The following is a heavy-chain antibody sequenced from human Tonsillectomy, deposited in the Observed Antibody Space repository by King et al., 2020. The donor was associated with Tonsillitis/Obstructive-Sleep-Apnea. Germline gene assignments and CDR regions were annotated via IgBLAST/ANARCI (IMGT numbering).Heavy chain of an antibody. CDR2: ISAYNGNT. CDR3: AGFVTTVTPSSYYYYYMDV. CDR1: GYTFTSYG. V-gene: IGHV1-18*01. D-gene: IGHD4-11*01. J-gene: IGHJ6*03. Sequence: QLVQSGAEVKKPGASVKVSCKASGYTFTSYGISWVRQAPGQGLEWMGWISAYNGNTNYAQKLQGRVTMTTDTSTSTAYMELRSLRSDDTAVYYCAGFVTTVTPSSYYYYYMDVWGKGTTVTVSS.